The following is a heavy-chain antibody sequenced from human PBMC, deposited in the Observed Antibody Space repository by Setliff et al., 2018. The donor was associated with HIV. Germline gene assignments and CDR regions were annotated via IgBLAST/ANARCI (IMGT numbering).Heavy chain of an antibody. D-gene: IGHD2-15*01. Sequence: SETLSLTCAVSGYSISSGYYWGWIRQPPGKGLEWIGEINHSGSTNYNPSLKSRVTISVDTSKNQFSLKLSSVTAADTAVYYCARDPRAPRYCSGGSCYSQRRAFDIWGQGTMVTVSS. V-gene: IGHV4-38-2*01. CDR3: ARDPRAPRYCSGGSCYSQRRAFDI. CDR2: INHSGST. J-gene: IGHJ3*02. CDR1: GYSISSGYY.